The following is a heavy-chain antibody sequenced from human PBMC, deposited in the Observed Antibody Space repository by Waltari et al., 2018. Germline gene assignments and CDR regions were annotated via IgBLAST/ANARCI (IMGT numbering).Heavy chain of an antibody. CDR3: ARDLVHYFDY. Sequence: EVQLVESGGGLIQPGGSLRLSCAASGLTISDNYMSWVRQGPGKGLEGLLDLYSAGNAYYADSVKVRFTISMESSKNTRYLQMNSLRTDDTAVYYCARDLVHYFDYWGQGTLVTVSS. D-gene: IGHD3-16*01. CDR2: LYSAGNA. V-gene: IGHV3-53*01. CDR1: GLTISDNY. J-gene: IGHJ4*02.